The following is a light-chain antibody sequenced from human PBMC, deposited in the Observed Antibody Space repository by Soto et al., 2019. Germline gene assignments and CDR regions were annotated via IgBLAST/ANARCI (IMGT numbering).Light chain of an antibody. J-gene: IGKJ2*01. CDR1: RRLLQSNGYNY. CDR2: LDS. V-gene: IGKV2-28*01. CDR3: MQSLQTPNT. Sequence: DIVLTQSPLTLPVSLGEPASISCRASRRLLQSNGYNYLDCFLQKPGQSPQLLVYLDSNRASGVPGRFSGSGSGTDFTLKISRVEAEDVGVYYCMQSLQTPNTFGQGTRLEI.